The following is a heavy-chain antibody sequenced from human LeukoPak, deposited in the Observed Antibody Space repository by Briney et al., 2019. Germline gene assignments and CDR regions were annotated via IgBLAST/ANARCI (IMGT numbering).Heavy chain of an antibody. CDR2: ISGSGGSA. CDR3: AKEAFSCFDY. V-gene: IGHV3-23*01. CDR1: GLTFSSYW. D-gene: IGHD2-2*01. J-gene: IGHJ4*02. Sequence: GGSLRLSCAASGLTFSSYWMHWVRQAPGKGLEWVSGISGSGGSAYYADSVKDRFTISRDNSKNTLYLQMNGLRAEDTAVYYCAKEAFSCFDYWGQGTLVTVSS.